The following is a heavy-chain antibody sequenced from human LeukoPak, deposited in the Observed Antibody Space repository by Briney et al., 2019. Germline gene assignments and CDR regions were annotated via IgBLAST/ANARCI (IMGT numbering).Heavy chain of an antibody. Sequence: GGSLRLSCAASGFTFSPYGMNWVRQAPGKGLEWVSSVSSSSSYIYYADSVKGRFTIPRDNAKNSLSLQMNSLRAEDTAVYYCARDQRATASTGSYFDYWGQGTLVTVSS. CDR3: ARDQRATASTGSYFDY. V-gene: IGHV3-21*01. D-gene: IGHD1-1*01. CDR1: GFTFSPYG. J-gene: IGHJ4*02. CDR2: VSSSSSYI.